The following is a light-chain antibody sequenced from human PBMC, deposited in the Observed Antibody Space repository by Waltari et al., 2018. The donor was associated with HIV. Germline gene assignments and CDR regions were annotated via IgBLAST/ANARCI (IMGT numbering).Light chain of an antibody. CDR3: CSYAGSSTLI. CDR2: QDT. J-gene: IGLJ2*01. Sequence: SFDLTQPPSVSVSPGQTATITCSGEKLGDTYTSWYQQKPGHSPVMVIFQDTRRPSGIPERFSGSKSGNTASLTISGLQAEDEAAYYCCSYAGSSTLIFGGGTKLTVL. V-gene: IGLV3-1*01. CDR1: KLGDTY.